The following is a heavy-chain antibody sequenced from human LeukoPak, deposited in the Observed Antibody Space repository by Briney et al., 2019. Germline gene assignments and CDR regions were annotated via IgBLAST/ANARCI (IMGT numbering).Heavy chain of an antibody. CDR1: GFTFSNYW. Sequence: GGSVRLSCAAYGFTFSNYWMRWVRLAPGKGLEWVSCIKGDGSHTIYAQSVKSPSSISRDKTKSTVYLQKKSLRAEDTAVYYCTRDGDAYNFDSWGHGTLVTVSS. CDR2: IKGDGSHT. CDR3: TRDGDAYNFDS. V-gene: IGHV3-74*01. J-gene: IGHJ4*03. D-gene: IGHD5-24*01.